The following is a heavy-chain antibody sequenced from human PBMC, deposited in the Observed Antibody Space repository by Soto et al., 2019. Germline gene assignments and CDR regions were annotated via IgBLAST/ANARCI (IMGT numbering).Heavy chain of an antibody. CDR3: AKARPVRGRYESLSY. Sequence: GGSLRLSCAASGFTFSDYGMHWVRQAPGKGLEWVALISHDGSNKYYADSVKGRFTISRDNSKNTLYLQMNSLRAEDTTIYSCAKARPVRGRYESLSYWGQGTMVTVSS. J-gene: IGHJ4*02. CDR1: GFTFSDYG. V-gene: IGHV3-30*18. D-gene: IGHD3-3*01. CDR2: ISHDGSNK.